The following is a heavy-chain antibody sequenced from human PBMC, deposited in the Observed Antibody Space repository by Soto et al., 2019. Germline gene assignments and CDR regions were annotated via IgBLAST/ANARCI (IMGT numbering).Heavy chain of an antibody. CDR1: GGSFSGYY. Sequence: SETLSLTCAVYGGSFSGYYWSWIRQPPGKGLEWIGEINHSGSTNYNPSLKSRVTISVDTSKHQFPLKLSSVTAADTAVYYCARVGTLRGYGGYEYGWSRRGFEPWGHGTLGTVSS. CDR3: ARVGTLRGYGGYEYGWSRRGFEP. D-gene: IGHD5-12*01. CDR2: INHSGST. J-gene: IGHJ5*02. V-gene: IGHV4-34*01.